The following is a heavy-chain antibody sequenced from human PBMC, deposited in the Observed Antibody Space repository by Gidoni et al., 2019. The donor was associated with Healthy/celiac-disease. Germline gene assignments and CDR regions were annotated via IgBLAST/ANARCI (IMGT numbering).Heavy chain of an antibody. J-gene: IGHJ3*02. Sequence: EVQLVESGGGLVKPGRSLRLSCEPPGLPFDAYPMHWVRQAPGQGLEWVSGMSWNRGSIGDADSVKGRFTISRDNAKNSLYLQMNSLRAEDTALYYCAKATTNYYDSGAHDAFDIWGQGTMVTVSS. D-gene: IGHD3-22*01. CDR1: GLPFDAYP. V-gene: IGHV3-9*01. CDR2: MSWNRGSI. CDR3: AKATTNYYDSGAHDAFDI.